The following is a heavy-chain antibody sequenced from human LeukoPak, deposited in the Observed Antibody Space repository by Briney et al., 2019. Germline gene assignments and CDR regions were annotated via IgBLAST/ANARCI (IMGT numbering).Heavy chain of an antibody. CDR2: IRSKANSYTT. CDR3: ARVSSPRRDSLDY. V-gene: IGHV3-73*01. CDR1: GFTFSGSA. D-gene: IGHD5-24*01. Sequence: GGSLRLSCAASGFTFSGSAMHWVRQASGKGLEWVGRIRSKANSYTTEYAASVKGRFTISRDDSKNSLYLQMNSLKTEDTAVYYCARVSSPRRDSLDYWGQGTLVTVSS. J-gene: IGHJ4*02.